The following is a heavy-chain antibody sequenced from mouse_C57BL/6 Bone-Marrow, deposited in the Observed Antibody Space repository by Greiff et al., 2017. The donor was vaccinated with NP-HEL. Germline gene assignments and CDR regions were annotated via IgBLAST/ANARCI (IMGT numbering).Heavy chain of an antibody. D-gene: IGHD1-1*01. V-gene: IGHV14-4*01. J-gene: IGHJ2*01. CDR3: TTYYGSRGEC. CDR2: IDPENGDT. Sequence: VQLQQSGAELVRPGASVKLSCTASGFNIKDDYMHWVKQRPEQGLEWIGWIDPENGDTEYASKFQGKATITADTSSNTAYLQLSSLTSEDTAVYYCTTYYGSRGECWGQGTTLTVSS. CDR1: GFNIKDDY.